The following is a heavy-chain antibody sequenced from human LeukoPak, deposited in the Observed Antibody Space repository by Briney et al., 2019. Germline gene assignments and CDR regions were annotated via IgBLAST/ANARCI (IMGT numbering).Heavy chain of an antibody. CDR3: ARSLEWLLDWFDP. CDR2: ISSSGSTI. Sequence: PGGSLRLSCAASGFTFSSYSMNWVRQAPGKGLEWVSYISSSGSTIYYADSLKGRFTISRDNAKNSLYLQMNSLRAEDTAVYYCARSLEWLLDWFDPWGQGTLVTVSS. V-gene: IGHV3-48*01. J-gene: IGHJ5*02. CDR1: GFTFSSYS. D-gene: IGHD3-3*01.